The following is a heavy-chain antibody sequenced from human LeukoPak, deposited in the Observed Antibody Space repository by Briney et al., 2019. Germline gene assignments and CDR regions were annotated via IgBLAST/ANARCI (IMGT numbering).Heavy chain of an antibody. Sequence: ASVKVSCKASGYTFPRYGISWVRQAPGQGLEWMGWISAYNSNTNYAQKLQGRVTMTTDTSTSTAYMELRSLRSGDTVGYYGGEGLILTPGSLDIWGQETMVTVSS. D-gene: IGHD3-3*01. V-gene: IGHV1-18*01. CDR3: GEGLILTPGSLDI. CDR2: ISAYNSNT. J-gene: IGHJ3*02. CDR1: GYTFPRYG.